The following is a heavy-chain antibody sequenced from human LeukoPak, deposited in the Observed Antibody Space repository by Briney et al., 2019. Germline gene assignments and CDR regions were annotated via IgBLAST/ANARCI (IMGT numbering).Heavy chain of an antibody. D-gene: IGHD3-10*02. CDR1: GFTFSSYG. CDR3: AELGITMIGGV. V-gene: IGHV3-30*18. J-gene: IGHJ6*04. Sequence: GGSLRLSCAASGFTFSSYGMHWVRQAPGKGLEWVAVISYDGSNKYYADSVKGRFTISRDNAKNSLYLQMNSLRAEDTAVYYCAELGITMIGGVWGKGTTVTIAS. CDR2: ISYDGSNK.